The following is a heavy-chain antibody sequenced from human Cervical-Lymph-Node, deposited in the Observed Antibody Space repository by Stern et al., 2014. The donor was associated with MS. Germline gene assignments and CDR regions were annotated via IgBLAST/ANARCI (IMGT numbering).Heavy chain of an antibody. CDR1: GYTFISSY. V-gene: IGHV1-46*01. CDR3: AREVAGHRLGMMDV. D-gene: IGHD6-19*01. CDR2: INPSGGNT. J-gene: IGHJ6*02. Sequence: QVHLGQSGADVKKPGASVKVSCQASGYTFISSYMLWVRQAPGQGLEWMGSINPSGGNTNYAQKFQGRVTMNRDTSTSTVYMELRSLRSDDTAVYYCAREVAGHRLGMMDVWGQGTTVTVSS.